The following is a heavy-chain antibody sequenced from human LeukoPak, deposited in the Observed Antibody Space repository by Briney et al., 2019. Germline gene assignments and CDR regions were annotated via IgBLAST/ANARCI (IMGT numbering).Heavy chain of an antibody. Sequence: ASVTVSCKASGYTFTGYYMHWVRQAPGQGLEWMGWINPNSGGTNYAQKFQGRVTMTRDTSISTVYMELSRLRIDDTAVYYCARGGKVGYTGEYFFVNWGQGTLVTISS. V-gene: IGHV1-2*02. CDR3: ARGGKVGYTGEYFFVN. CDR2: INPNSGGT. D-gene: IGHD1-26*01. J-gene: IGHJ4*02. CDR1: GYTFTGYY.